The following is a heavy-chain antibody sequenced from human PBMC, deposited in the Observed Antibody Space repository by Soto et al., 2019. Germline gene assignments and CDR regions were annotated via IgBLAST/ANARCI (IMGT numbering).Heavy chain of an antibody. J-gene: IGHJ4*02. CDR3: ARENVVVVASDY. D-gene: IGHD2-15*01. CDR2: TYYRSKWYN. Sequence: SQTLSLTCAISGDSVSSNSAAWGWIRQSPSRGLEWLGRTYYRSKWYNEYAVSVKSRIIINPDTSKNQFSLQLNSVTPGDTAVYYCARENVVVVASDYWGQGTLVTAPQ. CDR1: GDSVSSNSAA. V-gene: IGHV6-1*01.